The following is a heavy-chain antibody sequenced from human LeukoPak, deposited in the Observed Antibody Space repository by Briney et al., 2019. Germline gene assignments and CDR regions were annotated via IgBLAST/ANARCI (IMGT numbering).Heavy chain of an antibody. D-gene: IGHD6-6*01. CDR3: ASRKEFSTSSVFY. V-gene: IGHV3-23*01. Sequence: PGGSLRLSCAASGFTFTNDFMTWVRQAPGKGLEWVSGISVSGADTYYADSVKGRFTISRDNSKNTVSLRMNSLRAEDSAVYYCASRKEFSTSSVFYWGPGTLVTVSS. J-gene: IGHJ4*02. CDR1: GFTFTNDF. CDR2: ISVSGADT.